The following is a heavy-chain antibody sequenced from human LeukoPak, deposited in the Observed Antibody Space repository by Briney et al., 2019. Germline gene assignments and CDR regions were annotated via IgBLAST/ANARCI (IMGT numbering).Heavy chain of an antibody. Sequence: GGSLRLSCAASGFTVSSNYMSWVRQAPGKGLEWVSVIYSGGSTYYADSVKGRFTISRDNSKNTLYLQMNSLRAEDTAVYYCARDRAEAGAYYYYGMDVWGQGTTVTVSS. V-gene: IGHV3-66*01. CDR3: ARDRAEAGAYYYYGMDV. CDR2: IYSGGST. D-gene: IGHD6-13*01. CDR1: GFTVSSNY. J-gene: IGHJ6*02.